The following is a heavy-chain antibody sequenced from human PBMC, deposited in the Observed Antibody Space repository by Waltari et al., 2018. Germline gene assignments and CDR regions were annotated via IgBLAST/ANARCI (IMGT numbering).Heavy chain of an antibody. D-gene: IGHD2-2*01. J-gene: IGHJ5*02. CDR3: AKDVALLVVPAAHDWFDP. CDR2: MSGAGRTT. Sequence: VQLVDSGGDMVQPGGSLRLSCAASGFTFTSYAMHWVRQAPGKGLGWVPGMSGAGRTTYYADSVRGRFTISRDNAKNTVYLQMDSLRVEDTAVYYCAKDVALLVVPAAHDWFDPWGQGTLVTVSS. V-gene: IGHV3-23*04. CDR1: GFTFTSYA.